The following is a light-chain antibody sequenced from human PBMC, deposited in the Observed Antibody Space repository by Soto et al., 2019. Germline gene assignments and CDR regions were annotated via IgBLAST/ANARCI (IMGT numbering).Light chain of an antibody. J-gene: IGKJ4*01. CDR3: QQLNSYPLT. CDR1: QSISSW. CDR2: KAS. Sequence: DIQMTQSPSTLSASVGDRVTITCRASQSISSWLVWYQQKPGKAPKLLIYKASTLKSGVPSRFSGSGSGTEFTLTISSLQPEDFATYYCQQLNSYPLTFGGGTKVDIK. V-gene: IGKV1-5*03.